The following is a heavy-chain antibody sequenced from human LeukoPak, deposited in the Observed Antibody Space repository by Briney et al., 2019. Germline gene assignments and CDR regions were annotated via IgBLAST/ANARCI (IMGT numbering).Heavy chain of an antibody. CDR3: ARVYTAVAGLDAFDI. J-gene: IGHJ3*02. CDR1: GDSVSRNTAG. V-gene: IGHV6-1*01. CDR2: TYYRSKWYS. D-gene: IGHD6-19*01. Sequence: SQTLSLTCAISGDSVSRNTAGWNWIRQSPSRGLEWLGRTYYRSKWYSDFAPSVRNRITINPDTSKSQFSLQLNSVTPEDTAVYYCARVYTAVAGLDAFDIWGQGTMVTVSS.